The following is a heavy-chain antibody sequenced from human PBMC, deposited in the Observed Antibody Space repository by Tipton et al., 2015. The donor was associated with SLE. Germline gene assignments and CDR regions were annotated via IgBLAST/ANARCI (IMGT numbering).Heavy chain of an antibody. V-gene: IGHV4-59*01. CDR1: GSSISSYY. Sequence: TLSLTCTVSGSSISSYYWSWIRQPPGKGLEWIGYIYYSGSTNYNPSLKSRVTISVATSKNQFSLKLSSVTAADTAVYYCARVGLGPKGFDYWGQGTLVTVSS. CDR3: ARVGLGPKGFDY. J-gene: IGHJ4*02. CDR2: IYYSGST. D-gene: IGHD3-10*01.